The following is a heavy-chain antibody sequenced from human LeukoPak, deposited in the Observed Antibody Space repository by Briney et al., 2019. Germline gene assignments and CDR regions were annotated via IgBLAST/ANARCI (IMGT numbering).Heavy chain of an antibody. CDR3: VRGSGWFDP. CDR1: GFTFRNYW. J-gene: IGHJ5*02. V-gene: IGHV3-7*04. CDR2: VKHDGSGE. Sequence: PGGSLRLSCVGSGFTFRNYWMSWVRQAPGKGLEWVAKVKHDGSGEYYVDSAKGRFTISRDNAKNSLYLQMNSLRAEDTAIYYCVRGSGWFDPWGQGTLVTVSS.